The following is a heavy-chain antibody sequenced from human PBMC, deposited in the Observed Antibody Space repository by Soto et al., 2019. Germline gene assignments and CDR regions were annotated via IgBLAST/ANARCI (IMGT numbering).Heavy chain of an antibody. V-gene: IGHV4-59*01. Sequence: QVQLQESGPGLVKPSETLSLTCTVSGGSISSYYWIWIRQPPGKGLEWIGNIYYSGSTNSNPSLKSRVAMSVDMSKNQFSLNLSSVTAADTAVYYCARATVTKSKLDYWGQGTLVTVSS. CDR1: GGSISSYY. CDR3: ARATVTKSKLDY. CDR2: IYYSGST. D-gene: IGHD4-17*01. J-gene: IGHJ4*02.